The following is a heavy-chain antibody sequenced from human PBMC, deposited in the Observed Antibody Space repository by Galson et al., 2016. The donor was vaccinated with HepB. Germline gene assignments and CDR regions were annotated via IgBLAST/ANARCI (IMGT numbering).Heavy chain of an antibody. J-gene: IGHJ3*01. CDR2: FNPGNGNT. CDR1: GYTFINYP. Sequence: SVKVSCKASGYTFINYPLHWVRQAPGQRLEWVAWFNPGNGNTKHSQTFQARLTITRNTSANTAYMILSSLRSEDTAVYYCARLYDTPEDAFDLWGQGTMVTVSS. V-gene: IGHV1-3*01. D-gene: IGHD3-3*01. CDR3: ARLYDTPEDAFDL.